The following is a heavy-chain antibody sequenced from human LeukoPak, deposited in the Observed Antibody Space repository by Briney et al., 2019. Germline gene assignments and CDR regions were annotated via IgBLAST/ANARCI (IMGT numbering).Heavy chain of an antibody. D-gene: IGHD1-7*01. Sequence: SETLSLTCTVSGDSINGAEYYWSWIRQHPGKGLEWIGYIYYSGSTYYNPSLKSRVSISIDTSENQFSLKLNSVTAADTAVYYCASRYNWNYGVHWGQGTLVTVSS. J-gene: IGHJ4*02. CDR3: ASRYNWNYGVH. CDR2: IYYSGST. V-gene: IGHV4-31*03. CDR1: GDSINGAEYY.